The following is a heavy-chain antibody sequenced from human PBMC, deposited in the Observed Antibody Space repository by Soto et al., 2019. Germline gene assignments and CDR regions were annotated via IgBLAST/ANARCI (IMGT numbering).Heavy chain of an antibody. Sequence: SETLSLTCSVSGGSISNYYWSWLRQPPGKGLEFIGYVYYTGSTNYNPSLKSRVTISLDTSKKQFSLNLRSVTAADTAVYHCARMDSSGYYYFDSWGQGTLVTVSS. CDR1: GGSISNYY. CDR2: VYYTGST. V-gene: IGHV4-59*01. D-gene: IGHD3-22*01. J-gene: IGHJ4*02. CDR3: ARMDSSGYYYFDS.